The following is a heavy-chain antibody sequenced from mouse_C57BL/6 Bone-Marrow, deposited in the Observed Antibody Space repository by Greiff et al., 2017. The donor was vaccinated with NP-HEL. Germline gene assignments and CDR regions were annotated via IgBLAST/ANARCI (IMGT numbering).Heavy chain of an antibody. V-gene: IGHV1-80*01. CDR2: ITALYFYT. Sequence: VQLQQSGAELVKPGASVKISCHHCRSASLLPPLPCVPPLPFPFLSFLFHITALYFYTNYNLNFKGNATLTADKSYSTAYMQLSSLTSEDSAVYFCASVGGYYYGSSPDYWGQGTTLTVSS. CDR3: ASVGGYYYGSSPDY. CDR1: RSASLLPP. J-gene: IGHJ2*01. D-gene: IGHD1-1*01.